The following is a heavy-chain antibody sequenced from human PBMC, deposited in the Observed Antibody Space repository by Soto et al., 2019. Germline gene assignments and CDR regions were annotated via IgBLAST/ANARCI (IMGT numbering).Heavy chain of an antibody. CDR2: IGTAGDT. CDR3: ARMAVPYYYGMDV. V-gene: IGHV3-13*01. J-gene: IGHJ6*02. Sequence: PAGSLRLSCAASGFTFSSYDMHWVRQATGKGLEWVSAIGTAGDTYYPGSVKGRFTISRENAKNSLYLQMNSLRAGGTAVYYCARMAVPYYYGMDVWGQGTTVTVSS. CDR1: GFTFSSYD. D-gene: IGHD6-19*01.